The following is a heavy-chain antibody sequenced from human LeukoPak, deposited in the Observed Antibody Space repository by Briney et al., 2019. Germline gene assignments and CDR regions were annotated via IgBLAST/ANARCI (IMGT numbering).Heavy chain of an antibody. CDR1: GFPFSSYA. CDR2: IYSGGST. D-gene: IGHD3-10*01. J-gene: IGHJ4*02. V-gene: IGHV3-53*01. CDR3: ASSYGSGVTY. Sequence: PGGSLRLSCAASGFPFSSYAMSWVRQAPGKGLEWVSVIYSGGSTYYADSVKGRFTISRDNSKNTLYLQMNSLRAEDTAVYYCASSYGSGVTYWGQGTLVTVSS.